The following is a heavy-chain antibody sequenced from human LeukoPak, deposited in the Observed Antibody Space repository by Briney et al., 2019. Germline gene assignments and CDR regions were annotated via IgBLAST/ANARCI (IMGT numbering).Heavy chain of an antibody. V-gene: IGHV1-46*01. J-gene: IGHJ4*02. Sequence: ASVKVSCKASGYTFTSYYMHWVRQAPGQGLEWMGIINPSGGSTSYAQKFQGRVTMTTDTSTSTAYMELRSLRSDDTAVYYCARDVVDTAMVNFFDYWGQGTLVTVSS. CDR1: GYTFTSYY. D-gene: IGHD5-18*01. CDR2: INPSGGST. CDR3: ARDVVDTAMVNFFDY.